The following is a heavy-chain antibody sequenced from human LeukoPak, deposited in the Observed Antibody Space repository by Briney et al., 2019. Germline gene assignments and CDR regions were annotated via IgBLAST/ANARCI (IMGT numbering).Heavy chain of an antibody. CDR3: ARDNSVEDTAWWFDP. V-gene: IGHV4-4*07. J-gene: IGHJ5*02. Sequence: SETLSLTCTVSGGSISSYYWSWIRQPPGKGLEWIGRVFTSGIISGNTNYNPSLKSRVTMSVDTSNNQFSLKLRSVTAADTAVYYCARDNSVEDTAWWFDPWGQGTLVTVSS. CDR2: VFTSGIISGNT. D-gene: IGHD4-23*01. CDR1: GGSISSYY.